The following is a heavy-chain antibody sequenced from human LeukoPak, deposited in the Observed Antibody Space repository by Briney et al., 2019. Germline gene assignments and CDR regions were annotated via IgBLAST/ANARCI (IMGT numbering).Heavy chain of an antibody. D-gene: IGHD4-17*01. V-gene: IGHV4-34*01. J-gene: IGHJ4*02. CDR1: GGSFSGYY. CDR2: INHSGST. Sequence: SETLSLTCAVYGGSFSGYYWSWIRQPPGKGLEWIGEINHSGSTNYNPSLKSRVTMSADTSRNHVSLTLNSVTAADTAVYYCARGDGNGDYPFDYWGQGTLVTVSS. CDR3: ARGDGNGDYPFDY.